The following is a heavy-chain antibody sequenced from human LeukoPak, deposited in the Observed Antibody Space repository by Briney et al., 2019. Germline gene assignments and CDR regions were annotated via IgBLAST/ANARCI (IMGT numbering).Heavy chain of an antibody. CDR3: ASGGFYDFWSGYYTPFDY. Sequence: PGGSLRLSCAASGFTFSAYALHWVRQAPGKGLEWVAVISYDGNNKYYADSVKGRFTISRDNPKNALYLQMNSLRAEDTAVYYCASGGFYDFWSGYYTPFDYWGQGTLVTVSS. CDR2: ISYDGNNK. D-gene: IGHD3-3*01. CDR1: GFTFSAYA. J-gene: IGHJ4*02. V-gene: IGHV3-30*01.